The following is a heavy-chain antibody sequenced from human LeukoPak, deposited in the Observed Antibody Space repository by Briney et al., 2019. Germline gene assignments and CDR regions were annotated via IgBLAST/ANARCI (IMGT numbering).Heavy chain of an antibody. V-gene: IGHV3-21*06. CDR2: ITSSSGSI. Sequence: PGGSLRLSCAVSGFTFSSYSLNWVRQAPGKGLEWVSSITSSSGSIYYADSVKGRFTISRDNAKSSLYLQMNSLRVEDTAVYYCAREAYTGFDLEAFDSWGQGTLVTVSS. CDR3: AREAYTGFDLEAFDS. D-gene: IGHD5-12*01. J-gene: IGHJ4*02. CDR1: GFTFSSYS.